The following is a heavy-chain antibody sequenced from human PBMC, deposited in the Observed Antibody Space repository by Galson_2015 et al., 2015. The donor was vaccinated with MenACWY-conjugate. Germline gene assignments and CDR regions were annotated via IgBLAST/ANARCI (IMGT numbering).Heavy chain of an antibody. CDR1: GFSFSTSV. CDR2: ISDGGGYI. V-gene: IGHV3-23*01. CDR3: ARSGGMDV. J-gene: IGHJ6*02. Sequence: SLRLSCAASGFSFSTSVMNWVRQAPGKGLEWVSTISDGGGYIHYADSVKGRFTISRDNSRNTLYLQMNSLRVDDAAVYFCARSGGMDVWGQGTTVTVSS.